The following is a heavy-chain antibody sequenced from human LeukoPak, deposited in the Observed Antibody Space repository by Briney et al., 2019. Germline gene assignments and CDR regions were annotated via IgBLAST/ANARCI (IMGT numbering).Heavy chain of an antibody. J-gene: IGHJ4*02. CDR2: ISSSSTI. V-gene: IGHV3-48*01. CDR3: ARGVPYASWSGPHYSDY. CDR1: GFTFSTYS. Sequence: PGGSLRLSCAASGFTFSTYSMNWVRQAPGKGLEWVSYISSSSTIYYADSVKGRFTISRHNAKNSLYLQMNSLRAEDTAVYYCARGVPYASWSGPHYSDYWGQGTLVTVSS. D-gene: IGHD3-3*01.